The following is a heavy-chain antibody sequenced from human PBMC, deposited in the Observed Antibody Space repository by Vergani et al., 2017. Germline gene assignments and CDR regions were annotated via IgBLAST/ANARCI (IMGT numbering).Heavy chain of an antibody. J-gene: IGHJ4*02. CDR3: ARKILGYCTNGVCTHFDY. CDR1: GGSISSGGYY. Sequence: QVQLQESGPGLVKPSQTLSLTCTVSGGSISSGGYYWSWIRLHPGKGLEWIGYIYYSGSTYYNPSLKSRVTISVDTSKNQFSLKLSSVTAADTAVYYCARKILGYCTNGVCTHFDYWGQGTLVTVSS. D-gene: IGHD2-8*01. V-gene: IGHV4-31*03. CDR2: IYYSGST.